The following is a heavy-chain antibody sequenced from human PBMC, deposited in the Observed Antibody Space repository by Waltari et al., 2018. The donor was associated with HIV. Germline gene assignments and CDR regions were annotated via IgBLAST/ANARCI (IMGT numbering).Heavy chain of an antibody. D-gene: IGHD1-1*01. CDR3: ARDGNVLSGGYNWFDP. CDR2: IDWSGDTT. CDR1: GFIFGDYG. V-gene: IGHV3-20*04. Sequence: EVQLVESGGRVVRPGGALRRSCAASGFIFGDYGMIGVRQAPGKGLECISGIDWSGDTTRYGDSVKGRFTISRDNAKSSLYLQMNSLRVEDTALYYCARDGNVLSGGYNWFDPWGQGTLVIVSS. J-gene: IGHJ5*02.